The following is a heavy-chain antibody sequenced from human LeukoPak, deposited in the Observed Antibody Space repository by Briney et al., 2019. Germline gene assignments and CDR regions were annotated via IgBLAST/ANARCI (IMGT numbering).Heavy chain of an antibody. Sequence: GGSLRLSCAASGFTFSRYAMSWVRQAPGKGLEWVSAISGSGDTTYYAGSVKGRFTISRDNSKNTLYLQVNSLKAEDTAVYYCAVETELGFDYWGQGTLVTVSS. J-gene: IGHJ4*02. CDR1: GFTFSRYA. CDR3: AVETELGFDY. V-gene: IGHV3-23*01. CDR2: ISGSGDTT. D-gene: IGHD7-27*01.